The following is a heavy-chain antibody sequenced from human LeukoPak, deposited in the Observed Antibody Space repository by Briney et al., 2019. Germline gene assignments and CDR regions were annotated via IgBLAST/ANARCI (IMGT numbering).Heavy chain of an antibody. V-gene: IGHV1-24*01. CDR1: GYTLTELS. Sequence: ASVKVSCKVSGYTLTELSMHWVRQAPGKGLGWMGGFDPEDGETIYAQKFQSRVTMTEDTSTDTAYMELSSLRSEETAVYYCATARALYGSGSFFFDYWGQGTLVTVSS. CDR2: FDPEDGET. CDR3: ATARALYGSGSFFFDY. J-gene: IGHJ4*02. D-gene: IGHD3-10*01.